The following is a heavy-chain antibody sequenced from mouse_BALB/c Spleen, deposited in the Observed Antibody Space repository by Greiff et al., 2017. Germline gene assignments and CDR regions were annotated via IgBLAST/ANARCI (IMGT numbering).Heavy chain of an antibody. V-gene: IGHV1-54*01. D-gene: IGHD4-1*01. CDR2: INPGSGGT. J-gene: IGHJ3*01. CDR3: ASWDPGAY. Sequence: QVQLKESGAELVRPGTSVKVSCKASGYAFTNYLIEWVKQRPGQGLEWIGVINPGSGGTNYNEKFKGKATLTADKSSSTAYMQLSSLTSDDSAVYFCASWDPGAYWGQGTLVTVSA. CDR1: GYAFTNYL.